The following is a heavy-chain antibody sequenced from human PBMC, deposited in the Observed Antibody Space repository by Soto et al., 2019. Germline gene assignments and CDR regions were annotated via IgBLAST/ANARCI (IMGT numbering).Heavy chain of an antibody. D-gene: IGHD3-10*01. CDR3: AKDIFHYYGSGSYGAFDI. CDR2: ISGSGGST. V-gene: IGHV3-23*01. CDR1: GFTFSSYA. Sequence: GGSLRLACAASGFTFSSYAMSWVRQAPGKGLEWVSAISGSGGSTYYADSVKGRFTISRDNSKNTLYLQMNSLRAEDTAVYYCAKDIFHYYGSGSYGAFDIRAQRTMDTGSS. J-gene: IGHJ3*02.